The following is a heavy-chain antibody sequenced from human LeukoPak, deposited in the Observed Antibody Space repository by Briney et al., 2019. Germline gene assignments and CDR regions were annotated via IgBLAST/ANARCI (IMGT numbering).Heavy chain of an antibody. Sequence: GGSLRLSCAASGFIFSSYGMHWVRQAPGKGLEWVAFIRYDGNKKYYADSVKGRFTISRDNSKNTLYLQMNSLRAEDTAVYYCAREDLGARSFDYWGQGTLVTVSS. D-gene: IGHD1-26*01. CDR3: AREDLGARSFDY. CDR1: GFIFSSYG. V-gene: IGHV3-30*02. CDR2: IRYDGNKK. J-gene: IGHJ4*02.